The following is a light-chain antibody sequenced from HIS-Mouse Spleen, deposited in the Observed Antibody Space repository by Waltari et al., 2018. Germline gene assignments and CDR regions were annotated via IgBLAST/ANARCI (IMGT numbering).Light chain of an antibody. V-gene: IGLV3-10*01. J-gene: IGLJ2*01. CDR1: ALPKKY. CDR3: YSTDSSGNHRV. CDR2: EDS. Sequence: SYELTQPPSVSVSPGQTARNTCPGNALPKKYAYWYQQKSGQAPVLVIYEDSKRPSGIPERFSGSSSGTMATLTISGAQMEDEADYYCYSTDSSGNHRVFGGGTKLTVL.